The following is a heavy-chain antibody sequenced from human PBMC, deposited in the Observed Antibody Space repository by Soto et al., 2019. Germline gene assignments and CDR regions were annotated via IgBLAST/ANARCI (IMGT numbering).Heavy chain of an antibody. V-gene: IGHV5-51*01. Sequence: ESLKISYKGSGYSFTSYWIGWVRQMTGKGLEWMGIIYPGDSDTRYSPSFQGQVTISADKSISTAYLQWSSLKASDTAMYYCAGGGVRGVITRTRDYYGMDVWGQGTTVTVS. J-gene: IGHJ6*02. D-gene: IGHD3-10*01. CDR1: GYSFTSYW. CDR3: AGGGVRGVITRTRDYYGMDV. CDR2: IYPGDSDT.